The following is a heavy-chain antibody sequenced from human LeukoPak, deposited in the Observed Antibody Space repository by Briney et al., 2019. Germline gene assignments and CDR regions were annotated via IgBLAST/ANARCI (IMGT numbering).Heavy chain of an antibody. CDR3: AKSALVQSYYYYMDV. CDR2: ISWNGGNI. D-gene: IGHD6-13*01. CDR1: GFPLDDYA. V-gene: IGHV3-9*01. J-gene: IGHJ6*03. Sequence: QPGRSLRLSCAASGFPLDDYAMHWVRHAPGKDLEWVSGISWNGGNIVYADSVKGRFTISRDNAKNSLYLQMSSLRAEDTALYVCAKSALVQSYYYYMDVWGKGTTVTVSS.